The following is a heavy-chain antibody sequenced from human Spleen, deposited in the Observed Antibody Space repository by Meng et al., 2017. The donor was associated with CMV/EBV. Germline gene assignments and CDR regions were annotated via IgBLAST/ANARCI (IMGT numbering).Heavy chain of an antibody. D-gene: IGHD6-6*01. CDR2: IWYDGTNK. CDR3: AKLVYSASSGVDY. Sequence: ASGFTVRRYGVPWGRQAPGEGREWVAVIWYDGTNKYYADSVKGRFTISRDNSKNTLYLQMNSLRAEDTAVYYCAKLVYSASSGVDYWGQGTLVTVSS. V-gene: IGHV3-33*06. CDR1: GFTVRRYG. J-gene: IGHJ4*02.